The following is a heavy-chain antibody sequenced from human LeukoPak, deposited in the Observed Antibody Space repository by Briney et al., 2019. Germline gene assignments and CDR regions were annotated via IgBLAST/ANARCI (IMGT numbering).Heavy chain of an antibody. D-gene: IGHD6-6*01. V-gene: IGHV3-30*18. CDR3: AKDPEYSSSTPGGYFDY. CDR2: ISYDGSNK. J-gene: IGHJ4*02. Sequence: GRSLRLSCAASGFTFSSYGMHRVRQAPGKGLEWVAVISYDGSNKYYADSVKGRFTISRDNSKNTLYLQMNSLRAEDTAVYYCAKDPEYSSSTPGGYFDYWGQGTLVTVSS. CDR1: GFTFSSYG.